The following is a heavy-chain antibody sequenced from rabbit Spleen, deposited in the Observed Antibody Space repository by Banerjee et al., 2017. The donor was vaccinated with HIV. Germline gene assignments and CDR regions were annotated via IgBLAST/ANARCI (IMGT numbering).Heavy chain of an antibody. D-gene: IGHD8-1*01. CDR3: ARAYGTNYFVL. V-gene: IGHV1S45*01. CDR1: GFSFSSGYY. Sequence: QEQLVESGGGLVQPGGSLTLTCTASGFSFSSGYYMCWVRQAPGKGLEWIACIYAGSSDTYYANWAKGRFTISKPSSTTVTLQMTSLTAADTATYFCARAYGTNYFVLWGPGHPGHRL. CDR2: IYAGSSDT. J-gene: IGHJ4*01.